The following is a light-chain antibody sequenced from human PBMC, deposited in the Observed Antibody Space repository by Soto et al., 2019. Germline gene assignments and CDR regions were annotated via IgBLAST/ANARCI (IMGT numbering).Light chain of an antibody. V-gene: IGKV1-5*01. CDR3: QQYNNYATWT. CDR1: QSIRVW. CDR2: DAS. Sequence: DIQMTQSPSSLSASLGDRVTITCRASQSIRVWLSCYQHKPGKAPQVLILDASRLQRGVPSRFSGSGSGTEVTLTTSSLQPDDFSTYYYQQYNNYATWTFGQGTKVDIK. J-gene: IGKJ1*01.